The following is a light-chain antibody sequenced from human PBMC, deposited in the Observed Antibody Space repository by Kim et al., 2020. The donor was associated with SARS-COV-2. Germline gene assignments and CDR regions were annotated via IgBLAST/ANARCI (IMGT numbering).Light chain of an antibody. CDR2: YDS. V-gene: IGLV3-21*04. CDR3: QVWDGSSDEWV. Sequence: PGEAARISREGNNIGSKSVNWYQKKSGQAPMVVTYYDSHRPSGIPERISGSNSGNTATLIIISVEAGDEADYYCQVWDGSSDEWVFGGGTQLTVL. CDR1: NIGSKS. J-gene: IGLJ3*02.